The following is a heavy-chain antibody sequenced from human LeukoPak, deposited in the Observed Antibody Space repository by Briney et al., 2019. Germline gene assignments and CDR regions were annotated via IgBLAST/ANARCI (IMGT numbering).Heavy chain of an antibody. Sequence: SVKVSCKASGYTFTGNYIHWVRQAPGQGLEWMGRINPNSGGTNYAQKFQGRVTMTRDTSITTAYMDLSSLTSDDTAVYYCARDSDYWGQGTLVTVSS. CDR1: GYTFTGNY. CDR3: ARDSDY. J-gene: IGHJ4*02. V-gene: IGHV1-2*06. CDR2: INPNSGGT.